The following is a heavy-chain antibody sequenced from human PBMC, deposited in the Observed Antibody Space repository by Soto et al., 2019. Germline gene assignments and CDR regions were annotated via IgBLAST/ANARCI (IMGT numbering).Heavy chain of an antibody. J-gene: IGHJ4*02. CDR2: IYYSGST. CDR1: GGSISRYY. CDR3: ASVIATRNDY. V-gene: IGHV4-59*05. Sequence: PSETLSLTCTVSGGSISRYYWSWIRQPPGKGLEWIGSIYYSGSTYYNPSLKSRVTISVDTSKNQFSLKLSSVTAADTAVYYCASVIATRNDYWGQGTLVTVSS. D-gene: IGHD6-6*01.